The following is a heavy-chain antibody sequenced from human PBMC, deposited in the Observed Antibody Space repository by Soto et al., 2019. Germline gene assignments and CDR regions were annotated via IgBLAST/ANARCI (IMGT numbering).Heavy chain of an antibody. CDR3: AREGVFSDIVAKKDYYYGMDV. J-gene: IGHJ6*02. CDR1: GYTFTGYY. D-gene: IGHD5-12*01. Sequence: ASVKVSCKASGYTFTGYYMHWVRQAPGQGLEWMGWINPNSGGTNYAQKFQGWVTMTRDTSISTAYMELSRLRSDDTAVYYCAREGVFSDIVAKKDYYYGMDVWGQGTTVTVSS. CDR2: INPNSGGT. V-gene: IGHV1-2*04.